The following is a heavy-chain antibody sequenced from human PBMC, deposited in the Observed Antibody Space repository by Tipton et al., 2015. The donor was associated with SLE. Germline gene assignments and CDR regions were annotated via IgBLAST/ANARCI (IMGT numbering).Heavy chain of an antibody. D-gene: IGHD6-19*01. J-gene: IGHJ4*02. CDR2: IYYSGST. Sequence: TLSLTCTVSDDSISNYYWSWIRQSPGKGLEWIGYIYYSGSTNYNPSLKSRVTISVDTSKNQFSLKLSSVTAADTAVYYCARGEAGDYWGQGTLVTVSS. V-gene: IGHV4-59*01. CDR3: ARGEAGDY. CDR1: DDSISNYY.